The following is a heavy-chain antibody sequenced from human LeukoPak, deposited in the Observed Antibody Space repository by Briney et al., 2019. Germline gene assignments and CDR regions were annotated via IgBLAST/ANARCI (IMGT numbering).Heavy chain of an antibody. CDR2: ITRGSIYT. CDR3: ARDPYNGSYGDDYYYYMDV. J-gene: IGHJ6*03. Sequence: GGSLRLSCAASGFTFSNYNMNWVRQTPGKGLEWVSSITRGSIYTFYADSVKGRFAISRDNAKNSLSLQMNSLRAEDTAVYYCARDPYNGSYGDDYYYYMDVWGKGTTVTISS. CDR1: GFTFSNYN. V-gene: IGHV3-21*01. D-gene: IGHD1-26*01.